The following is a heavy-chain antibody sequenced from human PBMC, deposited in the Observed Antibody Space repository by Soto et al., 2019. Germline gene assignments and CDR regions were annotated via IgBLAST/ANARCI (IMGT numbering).Heavy chain of an antibody. J-gene: IGHJ5*02. Sequence: SVKVSCKASGGTFSSYAISWVRQAPGQGLEWMGGIIPIFGTANYAQKFQGRVTITADKSTSTAYMELSSLRSEDTAVYYCAREVVPTDWFDPWGQGTLVTVSS. D-gene: IGHD2-8*01. CDR2: IIPIFGTA. CDR1: GGTFSSYA. V-gene: IGHV1-69*06. CDR3: AREVVPTDWFDP.